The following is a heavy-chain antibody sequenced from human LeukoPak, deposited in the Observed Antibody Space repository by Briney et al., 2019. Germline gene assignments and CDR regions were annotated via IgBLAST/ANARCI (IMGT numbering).Heavy chain of an antibody. J-gene: IGHJ4*02. Sequence: GRSLRLYCAASGFTFSSYGMHWVRQAPGKGLEWVAVISYDGSNKYYADSVKGRFTISRDNSKNTLYLQMNSLRAEDTAVYYCNTYHFDYWGQGTLVTVSS. CDR2: ISYDGSNK. CDR3: NTYHFDY. CDR1: GFTFSSYG. D-gene: IGHD2-2*01. V-gene: IGHV3-30*03.